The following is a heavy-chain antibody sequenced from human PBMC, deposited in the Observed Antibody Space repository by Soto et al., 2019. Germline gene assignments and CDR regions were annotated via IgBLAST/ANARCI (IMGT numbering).Heavy chain of an antibody. CDR2: INPNSGGT. CDR1: GYTFTGYY. J-gene: IGHJ6*02. Sequence: ASVKVSCKASGYTFTGYYMHWVRQAPGQGLEWMGWINPNSGGTNYAQKFQGWVTMTRDTSISTAYMELNSLRAEDTAVYHCAKDLLLPGMPAAMYHYYYGVDVWGQGTTVTVSS. D-gene: IGHD2-2*01. V-gene: IGHV1-2*04. CDR3: AKDLLLPGMPAAMYHYYYGVDV.